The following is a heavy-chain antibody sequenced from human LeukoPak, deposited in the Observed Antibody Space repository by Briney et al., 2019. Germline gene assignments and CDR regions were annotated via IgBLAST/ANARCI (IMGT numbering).Heavy chain of an antibody. CDR2: ISGSGGST. CDR1: GFTFSSYA. D-gene: IGHD3-10*01. V-gene: IGHV3-23*01. CDR3: AEGVLSLYGKYFQH. J-gene: IGHJ1*01. Sequence: GGSLRLSCAASGFTFSSYAMSWVRQAPGKGLEWVSAISGSGGSTYYADSVKGRFTISRDNSKNTLYLQMNSLRAEDPAVYYCAEGVLSLYGKYFQHWGQGTLVTVSS.